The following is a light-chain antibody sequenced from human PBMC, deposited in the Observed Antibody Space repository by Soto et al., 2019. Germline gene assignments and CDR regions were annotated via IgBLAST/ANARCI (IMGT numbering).Light chain of an antibody. CDR2: GAS. CDR3: QQYNTWPPIT. V-gene: IGKV3-15*01. Sequence: EIVMTQSPATLSVSPGESATLSCRASQSVSSKLAWYQQKPGQAPRLLIYGASTRATGIPARFSGSGSGTEFTLTISSLQSEDFAIYYCQQYNTWPPITFGQGTRLEIK. CDR1: QSVSSK. J-gene: IGKJ5*01.